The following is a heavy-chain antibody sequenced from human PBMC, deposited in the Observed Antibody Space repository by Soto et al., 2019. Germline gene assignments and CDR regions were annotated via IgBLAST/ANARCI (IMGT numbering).Heavy chain of an antibody. V-gene: IGHV4-39*01. Sequence: SETMAITSTASSGTMSGRIYYWAWIRQAPGKGLEWIGSVYKSGKTHCNPSLKSRVTISIDTSKNLFSLKLNSVTAADTAVYFFASHIDAMATRLRAFDVWGQGTVVTGSS. CDR1: SGTMSGRIYY. J-gene: IGHJ3*01. CDR3: ASHIDAMATRLRAFDV. CDR2: VYKSGKT. D-gene: IGHD5-12*01.